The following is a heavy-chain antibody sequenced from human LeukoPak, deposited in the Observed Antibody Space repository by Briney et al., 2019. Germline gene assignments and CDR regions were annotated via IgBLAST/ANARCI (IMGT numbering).Heavy chain of an antibody. V-gene: IGHV1-2*06. J-gene: IGHJ4*02. Sequence: ASVKVSWKASGHTFSGFYMNWLRQATGQGLEWMGRINPNSGGTNYAQKYQGRVTMTRDTSISTAYMELSRLRSDDTAVYYCAREWDDFWSGYFRGFHFDYWGQGTLVTVSS. CDR2: INPNSGGT. D-gene: IGHD3-3*01. CDR3: AREWDDFWSGYFRGFHFDY. CDR1: GHTFSGFY.